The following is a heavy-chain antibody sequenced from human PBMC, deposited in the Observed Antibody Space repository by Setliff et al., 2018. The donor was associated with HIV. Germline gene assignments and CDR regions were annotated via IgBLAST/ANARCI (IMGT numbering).Heavy chain of an antibody. CDR2: IYYSGSN. V-gene: IGHV4-31*03. Sequence: SETLSLTCTVSGGSISSGCYYWSWIRQQPGKGLEWIGYIYYSGSNYYNPSLKSRVTISIDTSKNQFSLKLSSVTAADTAVYYCARGLVVVTDSDYDTNYYYYYYMDVWGKGTTVTVSS. D-gene: IGHD5-12*01. CDR3: ARGLVVVTDSDYDTNYYYYYYMDV. J-gene: IGHJ6*03. CDR1: GGSISSGCYY.